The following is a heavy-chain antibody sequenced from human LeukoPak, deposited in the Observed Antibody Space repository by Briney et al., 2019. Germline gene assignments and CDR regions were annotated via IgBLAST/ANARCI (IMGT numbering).Heavy chain of an antibody. Sequence: GGSLRLSCAASGFTSSDHYMDWVRQAPGKGLEWVGRIRNKANSYTTDSAASVKGRFSVSRDDSKNSLYLQMNSLKTEDTAVYYCVRLNGQQGGAYDIWGQGTMVTVSS. J-gene: IGHJ3*02. CDR1: GFTSSDHY. V-gene: IGHV3-72*01. D-gene: IGHD2-8*01. CDR2: IRNKANSYTT. CDR3: VRLNGQQGGAYDI.